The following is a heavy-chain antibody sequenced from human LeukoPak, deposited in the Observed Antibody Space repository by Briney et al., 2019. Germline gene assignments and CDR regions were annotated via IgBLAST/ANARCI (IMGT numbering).Heavy chain of an antibody. CDR2: INPSGGST. D-gene: IGHD6-13*01. CDR3: AREGSSSWYEPYGPYYYYYGMDV. Sequence: ASVKVSCKASRYTFTSYYMHWVRQAPGQGLEWMGIINPSGGSTSYAQKFQGWVTMTRDTSISTAYMELSRLRSDDTAVYYCAREGSSSWYEPYGPYYYYYGMDVWGQGTTVTVSS. J-gene: IGHJ6*02. V-gene: IGHV1-46*01. CDR1: RYTFTSYY.